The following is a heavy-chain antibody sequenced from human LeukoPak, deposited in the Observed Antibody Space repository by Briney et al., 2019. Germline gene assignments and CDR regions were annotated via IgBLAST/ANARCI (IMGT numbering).Heavy chain of an antibody. CDR1: GGSISSGSYY. CDR2: IYTSGST. Sequence: PSQTLSLTCTVSGGSISSGSYYWSWIRQPAGKGLEWIGRIYTSGSTNYNPSLKSRVTISVDTSKNQFSLKLSSVTAADTAVYYCARAKMTTVTTGFDPWGQGTLVTVFS. V-gene: IGHV4-61*02. D-gene: IGHD4-11*01. J-gene: IGHJ5*02. CDR3: ARAKMTTVTTGFDP.